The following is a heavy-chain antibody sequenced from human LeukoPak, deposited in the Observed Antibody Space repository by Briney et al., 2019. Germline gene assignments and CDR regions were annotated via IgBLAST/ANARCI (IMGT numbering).Heavy chain of an antibody. CDR3: ARPQSDRSGYYYIDF. CDR1: GFTFSTYS. D-gene: IGHD3-22*01. V-gene: IGHV3-21*06. J-gene: IGHJ4*02. Sequence: GGSLRLSCVASGFTFSTYSMNWVRQAPGKGLEWVSSISTRSSYTYYADSLRGRFTISRDDAKNSVYLHMHSLRAEDTAVYCCARPQSDRSGYYYIDFWGQGTLVTVSS. CDR2: ISTRSSYT.